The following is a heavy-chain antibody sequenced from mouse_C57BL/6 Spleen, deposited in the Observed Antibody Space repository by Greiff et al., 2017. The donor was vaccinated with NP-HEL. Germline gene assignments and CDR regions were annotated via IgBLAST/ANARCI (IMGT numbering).Heavy chain of an antibody. D-gene: IGHD1-1*01. CDR1: GYPFTGYY. J-gene: IGHJ2*01. CDR2: INPSTGGT. Sequence: EVQLQQSGPELVKPGASVKISCKASGYPFTGYYMNWVKQSPEKSLEWIGEINPSTGGTTYNQKFKAKATLTVDKSSSTAYMQLKSLTSEDSAVYYCARTNYYGYYFDYWGQGTTLTVSS. CDR3: ARTNYYGYYFDY. V-gene: IGHV1-42*01.